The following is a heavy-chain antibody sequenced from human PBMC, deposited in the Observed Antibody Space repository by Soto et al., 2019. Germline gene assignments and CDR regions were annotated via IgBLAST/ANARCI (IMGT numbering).Heavy chain of an antibody. CDR2: ISGSGRST. Sequence: EVQLLESGGGLVQPGGSLRLSCAASGFTFSSYAMTWLRQAPGKGLEWVSTISGSGRSTYYAQTSTSYADSAKGRFSISLDNSKNTLYMQMNSLRAEDTAVYYCAKVGGTSLPPIPFGDWGQGTLVTVSS. D-gene: IGHD2-2*02. J-gene: IGHJ4*02. V-gene: IGHV3-23*01. CDR1: GFTFSSYA. CDR3: AKVGGTSLPPIPFGD.